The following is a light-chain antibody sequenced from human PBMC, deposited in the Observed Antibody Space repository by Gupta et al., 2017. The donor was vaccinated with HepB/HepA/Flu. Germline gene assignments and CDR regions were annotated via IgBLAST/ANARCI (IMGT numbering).Light chain of an antibody. CDR3: QQNDSTPWT. V-gene: IGKV4-1*01. CDR1: QSVLYNSNNKNY. Sequence: DIVMTQSPDSLPVSLAERATVNCKSSQSVLYNSNNKNYLAWFQQKPGQPPRLLIYWASTRESGVPDRFSGSGSGTDFTLTISTLQAEDVAVYYCQQNDSTPWTFGQGTKVEIK. J-gene: IGKJ1*01. CDR2: WAS.